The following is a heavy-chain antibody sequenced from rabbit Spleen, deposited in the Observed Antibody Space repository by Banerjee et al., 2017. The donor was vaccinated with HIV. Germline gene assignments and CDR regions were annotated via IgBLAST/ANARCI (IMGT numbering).Heavy chain of an antibody. D-gene: IGHD4-2*01. CDR3: ARGGYGGHIYSMGL. CDR1: GIDFTKYY. J-gene: IGHJ4*01. CDR2: IYAAKGST. Sequence: QLKESGGGLVQPGGSLTLSCKASGIDFTKYYITWVRQAPGKGLEWIGIIYAAKGSTDYASWVNGRFTISSDNAQSTVDLKMTSLTAADTATYFCARGGYGGHIYSMGLWGPGTLVTVS. V-gene: IGHV1S7*01.